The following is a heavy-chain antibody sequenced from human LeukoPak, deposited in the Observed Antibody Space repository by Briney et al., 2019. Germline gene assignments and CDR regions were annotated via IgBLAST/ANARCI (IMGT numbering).Heavy chain of an antibody. V-gene: IGHV3-7*03. Sequence: GGSLRLSCAASGFTFSSYWMSWVRQAPGKGLEWVANIKQDGSEKYYVDSVKGRFTISRDNAKNSLYLQMNSLRAEDTAVYYCAREMRSNDYGDNPAAPWGQGTLVTVSS. J-gene: IGHJ5*02. CDR1: GFTFSSYW. CDR3: AREMRSNDYGDNPAAP. D-gene: IGHD4-17*01. CDR2: IKQDGSEK.